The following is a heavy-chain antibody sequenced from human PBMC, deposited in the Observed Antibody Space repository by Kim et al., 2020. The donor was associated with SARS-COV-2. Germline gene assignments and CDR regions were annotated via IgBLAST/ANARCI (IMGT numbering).Heavy chain of an antibody. V-gene: IGHV3-30*04. J-gene: IGHJ5*02. CDR2: ISYDGSNK. CDR3: ARDIYCSSTSCYSNWFDP. CDR1: GFTFSSYA. Sequence: GGSLRLSCAASGFTFSSYAMHWVRQAPGKGLESVAVISYDGSNKYYADSVKGRFTISRDNSKNTLYLQMNSLRAEDTAVYYCARDIYCSSTSCYSNWFDPWGQGTLVTVSS. D-gene: IGHD2-2*01.